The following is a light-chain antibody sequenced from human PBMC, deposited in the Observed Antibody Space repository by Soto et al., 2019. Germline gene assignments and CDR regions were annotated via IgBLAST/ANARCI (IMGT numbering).Light chain of an antibody. J-gene: IGLJ1*01. V-gene: IGLV2-14*01. Sequence: QSVLTQPASVSGSPGQSIAISCTGTRSDVGAYNYVSWYQQHPGKAPKLIIYEVSNRPSGVSNRFSGSKSGSTASLTISGLQAEDEADYHCTSYTRDTALVFGTGTKVTVL. CDR1: RSDVGAYNY. CDR2: EVS. CDR3: TSYTRDTALV.